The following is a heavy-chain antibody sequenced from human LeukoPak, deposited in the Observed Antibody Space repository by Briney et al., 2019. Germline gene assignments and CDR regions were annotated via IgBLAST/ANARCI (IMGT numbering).Heavy chain of an antibody. Sequence: SETLSLTCAVSGGSISSSNWWSWVRPPPGKGLEWIGEIYHSGSTNYNPSLKSRVTISVDKSKNQFSLKLSSVTAADTAVYYCARKMVEGSGSSWYWPFDYWGQGTLVTVSS. J-gene: IGHJ4*02. CDR2: IYHSGST. V-gene: IGHV4-4*02. CDR1: GGSISSSNW. D-gene: IGHD6-13*01. CDR3: ARKMVEGSGSSWYWPFDY.